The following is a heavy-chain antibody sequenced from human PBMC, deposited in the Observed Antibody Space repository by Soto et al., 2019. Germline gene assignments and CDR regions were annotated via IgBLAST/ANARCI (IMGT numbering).Heavy chain of an antibody. CDR3: RVDYCGGDCY. CDR2: ISGSGGST. Sequence: EVQLLESGGGLVQPGGSLRLSCAASGFTFSSYAMSWVRQAPGKGLEWVSAISGSGGSTYYADSVRGRFTISRDNSKNTLILQMTRLRAEETVVYCCRVDYCGGDCYWGQGTLVTVSS. D-gene: IGHD2-21*02. J-gene: IGHJ4*02. V-gene: IGHV3-23*01. CDR1: GFTFSSYA.